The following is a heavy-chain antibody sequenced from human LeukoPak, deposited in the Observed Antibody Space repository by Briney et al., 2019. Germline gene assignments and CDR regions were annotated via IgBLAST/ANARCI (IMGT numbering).Heavy chain of an antibody. CDR2: IRSKPNNYAT. CDR1: GFTFSGSA. J-gene: IGHJ3*02. D-gene: IGHD2-2*01. Sequence: GGSLRLSCAASGFTFSGSAIHWVRLASGKGLEWVGRIRSKPNNYATGYAASVKGRFIISRDDSKNTAYLQMNSLKIEDTAVYFCAKDTRYCSSTSCSPDAFDIWGQGTMVTVSS. CDR3: AKDTRYCSSTSCSPDAFDI. V-gene: IGHV3-73*01.